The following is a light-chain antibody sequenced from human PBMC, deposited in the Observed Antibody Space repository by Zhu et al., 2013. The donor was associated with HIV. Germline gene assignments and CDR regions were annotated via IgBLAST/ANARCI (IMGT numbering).Light chain of an antibody. Sequence: AIQLTQSPSSLSASVGDRVTITCRASQGISSALAWYQQKPGKAPNLLIYDAFILQSGVPSRFSGSGSGTDFSLTISGLRPEDVATYYCQNYNSAPLTFGGGTKVEIK. CDR3: QNYNSAPLT. J-gene: IGKJ4*01. CDR1: QGISSA. V-gene: IGKV1-13*02. CDR2: DAF.